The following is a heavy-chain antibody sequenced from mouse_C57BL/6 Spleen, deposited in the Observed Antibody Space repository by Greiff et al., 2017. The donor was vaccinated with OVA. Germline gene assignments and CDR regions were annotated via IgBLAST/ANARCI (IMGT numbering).Heavy chain of an antibody. CDR1: GYTFTSYW. V-gene: IGHV1-59*01. CDR2: IDPSDSYT. Sequence: QVQLQQPGAELVRPGTSVKLSCKASGYTFTSYWMHWVKQRPGQGLEWIGVIDPSDSYTNYNQKLKGKATLTVDTSSSTAYMQLSSLTSEDSAVHYCARSHYYGSSYNYAMDYWGQGTSVTVSS. D-gene: IGHD1-1*01. CDR3: ARSHYYGSSYNYAMDY. J-gene: IGHJ4*01.